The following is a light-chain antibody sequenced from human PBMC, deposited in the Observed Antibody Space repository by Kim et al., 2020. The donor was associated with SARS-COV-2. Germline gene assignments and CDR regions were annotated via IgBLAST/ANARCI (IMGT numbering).Light chain of an antibody. CDR1: ISNIESYT. Sequence: PVQRVTIFMSGRISNIESYTGTCDQQLPGAPPKLLIYGYDLRPPRVPDRFSGSKSGTSASLAISGLQSEDEADYYCATHDESQVVFGGGTKLTVL. CDR3: ATHDESQVV. CDR2: GYD. V-gene: IGLV1-44*01. J-gene: IGLJ3*02.